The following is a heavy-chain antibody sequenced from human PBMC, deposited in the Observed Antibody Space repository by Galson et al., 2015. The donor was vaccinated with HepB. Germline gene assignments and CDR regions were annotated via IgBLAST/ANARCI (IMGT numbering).Heavy chain of an antibody. J-gene: IGHJ4*02. CDR1: GFTFDDYA. Sequence: SLRLSCAASGFTFDDYAMHWVRQAPGKGLEWVSGISWDRGSIGYADSVKGRFTISRDNAKNSLCLQMNSLRAEDTALYYCAKSLPYGSGSYFDYWGQGTLVTVSS. CDR3: AKSLPYGSGSYFDY. CDR2: ISWDRGSI. V-gene: IGHV3-9*01. D-gene: IGHD3-10*01.